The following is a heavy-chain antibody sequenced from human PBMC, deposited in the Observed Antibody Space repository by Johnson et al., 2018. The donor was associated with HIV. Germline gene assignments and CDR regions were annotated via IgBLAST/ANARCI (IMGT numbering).Heavy chain of an antibody. Sequence: EQLVESGGGVVQPGRSLRLSCAASGFTFDDYGMSWVRQAPGKGLEWVSGINWNGGSTGYADSVKGRFTLSRDNAKNSLFLQMHSLRVEDTAIYYCARVGYQLHDAFDIWGKGTMVIVSS. CDR3: ARVGYQLHDAFDI. D-gene: IGHD2-2*01. CDR1: GFTFDDYG. J-gene: IGHJ3*02. V-gene: IGHV3-20*04. CDR2: INWNGGST.